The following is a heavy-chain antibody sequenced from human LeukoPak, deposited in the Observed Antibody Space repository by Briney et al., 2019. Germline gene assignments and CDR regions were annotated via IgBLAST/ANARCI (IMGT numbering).Heavy chain of an antibody. D-gene: IGHD3-10*01. J-gene: IGHJ5*02. CDR3: ARIGDYGSGSEGFDP. CDR2: ISPSVGTT. CDR1: GYTFTSYY. Sequence: ASVKLSCKASGYTFTSYYIHWVRQAPGQGLELMGIISPSVGTTTYEQKLQGRVTMTRDTSTTTVYMELRSLRSEDTAVYYCARIGDYGSGSEGFDPWGQGTLVTVSS. V-gene: IGHV1-46*04.